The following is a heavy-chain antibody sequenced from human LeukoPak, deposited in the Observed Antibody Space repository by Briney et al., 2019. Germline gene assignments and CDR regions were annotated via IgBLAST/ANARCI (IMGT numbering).Heavy chain of an antibody. CDR2: ISYDGSNK. CDR1: GFTFSSYA. CDR3: AGYHPAPARCCSSTSCYGFDY. J-gene: IGHJ4*02. D-gene: IGHD2-2*01. V-gene: IGHV3-30-3*01. Sequence: GGSLRLSCAASGFTFSSYAMHWVRQAPGKGLEWVAVISYDGSNKYYADSVKGRFTISRDNSKNTLYLQMNSLRAEDTAVYYCAGYHPAPARCCSSTSCYGFDYWGQGTLVTVSS.